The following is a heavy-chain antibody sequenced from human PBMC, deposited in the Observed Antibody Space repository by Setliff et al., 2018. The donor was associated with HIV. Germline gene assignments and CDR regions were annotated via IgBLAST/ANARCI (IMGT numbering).Heavy chain of an antibody. CDR3: ATYRGYNSGDRWSFFDY. CDR2: IGRDGTVA. V-gene: IGHV3-74*01. CDR1: GFTFSDYW. Sequence: PGGSLRLSCTASGFTFSDYWMHWVRRGPGRGLEWVSRIGRDGTVANYADSVKGRFTISRDNAKNTLYLQMDSLRAEDTAVYYCATYRGYNSGDRWSFFDYWGQGILVTVSS. D-gene: IGHD2-15*01. J-gene: IGHJ4*02.